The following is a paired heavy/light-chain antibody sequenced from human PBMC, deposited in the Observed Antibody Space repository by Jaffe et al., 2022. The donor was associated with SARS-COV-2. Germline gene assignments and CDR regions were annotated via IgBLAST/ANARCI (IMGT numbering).Light chain of an antibody. Sequence: DIQMTQSPSSLSASVGDRVTISCRASQSISNYLNWYQQKPGEAPNLLIYAASSLQSGVPSRFSGSGSGTDFTLTIRSLQPEDFATYYCQQSYRTPLTFGGGTKVEIK. V-gene: IGKV1-39*01. CDR2: AAS. J-gene: IGKJ4*01. CDR1: QSISNY. CDR3: QQSYRTPLT.
Heavy chain of an antibody. CDR2: ISYDGNNE. D-gene: IGHD3-22*01. V-gene: IGHV3-30*18. J-gene: IGHJ4*02. Sequence: QVQLVESGGGVVQPGRSLRLSCAASGFTFSSYGMHWVRQAPGKGLEWVAVISYDGNNEYYADSVKGRFTFSRDNSKNTLHLQMNSLRADDTAVYYCAKDVSGGYYDTSGYIPAFDYWGQGTLVTVSS. CDR1: GFTFSSYG. CDR3: AKDVSGGYYDTSGYIPAFDY.